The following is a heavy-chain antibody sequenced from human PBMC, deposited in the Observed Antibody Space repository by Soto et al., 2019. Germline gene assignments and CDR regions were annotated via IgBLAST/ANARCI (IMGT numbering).Heavy chain of an antibody. CDR2: NSSSGAST. Sequence: PGVSLRRPWSPSGRTFSSSAMSSGRQGPGNGLDWVAANSSSGASTHHADSVEGRCTISRDRSKNTLHQPMDSLRSEDTAVYYCAKTLYYYDTGGYQWGQGT. J-gene: IGHJ4*02. CDR3: AKTLYYYDTGGYQ. D-gene: IGHD3-22*01. V-gene: IGHV3-23*01. CDR1: GRTFSSSA.